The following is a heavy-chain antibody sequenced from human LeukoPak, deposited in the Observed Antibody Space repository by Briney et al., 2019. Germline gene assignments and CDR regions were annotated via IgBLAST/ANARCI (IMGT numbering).Heavy chain of an antibody. J-gene: IGHJ6*02. V-gene: IGHV3-30*18. D-gene: IGHD1-26*01. CDR3: AKDGTPYYYGMDV. CDR2: ISYDGSNK. CDR1: GFTFSSYG. Sequence: GGSVRLSCAASGFTFSSYGMHWVRQAPGKGLEWVAVISYDGSNKYYADSVKGRFTISRDNSKNTLYLQMNSLRAEDTAVYYCAKDGTPYYYGMDVWGQGTTVTVSS.